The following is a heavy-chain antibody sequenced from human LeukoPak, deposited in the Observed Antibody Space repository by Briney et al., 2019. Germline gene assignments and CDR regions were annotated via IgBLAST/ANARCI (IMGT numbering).Heavy chain of an antibody. D-gene: IGHD1-26*01. CDR2: IWSDGSNK. J-gene: IGHJ4*02. CDR3: ARCRDTVSYNLLKY. CDR1: GFTFRSYG. V-gene: IGHV3-33*01. Sequence: GGSLRLSCAAAGFTFRSYGMHWVRQAPGKGLEWVAVIWSDGSNKYYADSVKGRFTISRDNSENTVYLQMTSLRVDDTAIYYYARCRDTVSYNLLKYWGQGTVVTVSS.